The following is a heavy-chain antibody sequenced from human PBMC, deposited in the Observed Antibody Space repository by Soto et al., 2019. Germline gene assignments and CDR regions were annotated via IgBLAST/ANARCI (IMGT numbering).Heavy chain of an antibody. CDR1: GGSIGSSTNY. CDR2: IYHSGNT. CDR3: ARHEWLQLWLVTEY. J-gene: IGHJ4*02. V-gene: IGHV4-39*01. Sequence: SETLSLTCSVSGGSIGSSTNYWGWIRQPPGKGLEWIGTIYHSGNTYYNPTLKSRVAISVDMSKNQFSLRLNSVIAADTAVYYCARHEWLQLWLVTEYWGQGALVTVSS. D-gene: IGHD5-18*01.